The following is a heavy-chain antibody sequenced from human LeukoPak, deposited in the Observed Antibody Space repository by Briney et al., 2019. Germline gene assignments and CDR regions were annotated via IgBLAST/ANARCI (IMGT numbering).Heavy chain of an antibody. Sequence: SETLSLTCSVSGGSINYYYWSWIRQPPGKGLEWIGYLHYIGSTEYTPSLKSRVTISGDTSKNQFSLKLSSVTAADTAVYYCVRHSGGTTYDYWGQGTLVSVSS. V-gene: IGHV4-59*08. CDR1: GGSINYYY. CDR2: LHYIGST. J-gene: IGHJ4*02. CDR3: VRHSGGTTYDY. D-gene: IGHD1-7*01.